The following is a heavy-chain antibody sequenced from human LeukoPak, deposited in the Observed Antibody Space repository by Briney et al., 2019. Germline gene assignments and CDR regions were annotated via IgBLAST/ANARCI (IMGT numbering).Heavy chain of an antibody. CDR3: ARIDAFDI. CDR1: GFTFSNYN. J-gene: IGHJ3*02. CDR2: ISSRGSYT. V-gene: IGHV3-21*01. Sequence: PGGSLRLSCAASGFTFSNYNMNWVRQAPGKGLEWVSYISSRGSYTYYADSVKGRFTISRDNAKKSLYLQMNSLRAEDTAVYYCARIDAFDIWGQGTMVTVSS.